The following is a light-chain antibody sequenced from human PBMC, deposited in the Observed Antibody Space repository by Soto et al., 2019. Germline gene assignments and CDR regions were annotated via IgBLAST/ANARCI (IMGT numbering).Light chain of an antibody. CDR1: QSVSSN. J-gene: IGKJ5*01. CDR2: VAS. Sequence: EIVMTQSPATLSVSPGERATLSCRASQSVSSNLAWYQHKPGQAPRLLIFVASTRATGIPARFSGSGSGTEFTLTISSLQSEDFAVYYCQQYNNYVTFGQGTRLEIK. CDR3: QQYNNYVT. V-gene: IGKV3-15*01.